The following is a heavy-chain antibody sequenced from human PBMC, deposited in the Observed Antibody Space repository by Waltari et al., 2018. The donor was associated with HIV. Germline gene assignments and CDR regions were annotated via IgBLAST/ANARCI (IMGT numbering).Heavy chain of an antibody. D-gene: IGHD2-21*02. CDR1: GGSISRSNYY. J-gene: IGHJ2*01. CDR2: IFLTGNT. CDR3: ARRYCGRACNDFYYFDL. Sequence: QVQLQESGPGLVKTSQTLSLTCTVSGGSISRSNYYWSWIRQPAGKGLEWIGRIFLTGNTNYNPSLRSRVSISMDPSKNQFSLKLNSVTAADTAVYYCARRYCGRACNDFYYFDLWGRGTLVTVSS. V-gene: IGHV4-61*02.